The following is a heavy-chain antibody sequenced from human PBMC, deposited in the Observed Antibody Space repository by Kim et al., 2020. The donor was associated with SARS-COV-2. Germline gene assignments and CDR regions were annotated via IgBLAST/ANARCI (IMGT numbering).Heavy chain of an antibody. Sequence: SETLSLTCTVSGGSISSSSYYWGWIRQPPGKGLEWIGSIYYSGRTYYNPSLKSRVTISVDTSKNQFSLKLSSVTAADTAVYYCARRWMEAGYYYYGMDVWGQGTTVTVSS. J-gene: IGHJ6*02. CDR1: GGSISSSSYY. D-gene: IGHD1-1*01. CDR2: IYYSGRT. V-gene: IGHV4-39*01. CDR3: ARRWMEAGYYYYGMDV.